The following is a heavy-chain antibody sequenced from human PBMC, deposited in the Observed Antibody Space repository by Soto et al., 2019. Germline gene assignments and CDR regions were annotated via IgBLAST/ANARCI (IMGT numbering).Heavy chain of an antibody. J-gene: IGHJ6*02. CDR3: AREGSWDNYYYGMDV. V-gene: IGHV6-1*01. D-gene: IGHD6-13*01. Sequence: YAVSVKSRITINPDTSKNQFSLQLNSVTPEDTAVYYCAREGSWDNYYYGMDVWGQGTTVTVSS.